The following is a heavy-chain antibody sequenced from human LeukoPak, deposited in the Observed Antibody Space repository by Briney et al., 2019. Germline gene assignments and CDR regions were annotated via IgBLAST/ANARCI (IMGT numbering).Heavy chain of an antibody. V-gene: IGHV3-21*04. D-gene: IGHD3-10*01. CDR2: IDSTSSYI. CDR1: GFTFSTYN. CDR3: ARAVPMVRGVISYYYYYMDV. Sequence: GGSLRLSCAASGFTFSTYNMNWVRQAPGKGLEWVSSIDSTSSYIYYADSVKGRFTISGDNAKNSLYLQMNSLRAEDTALYYCARAVPMVRGVISYYYYYMDVWGKGTTVTVSS. J-gene: IGHJ6*03.